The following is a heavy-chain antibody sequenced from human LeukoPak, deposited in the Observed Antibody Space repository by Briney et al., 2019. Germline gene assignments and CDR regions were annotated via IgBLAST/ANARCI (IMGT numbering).Heavy chain of an antibody. J-gene: IGHJ3*02. CDR1: GFTFSSYS. Sequence: GGSLRLSCAASGFTFSSYSMNWVRQAPGKGLEWVSYISSSSSTIYYADSVKGRFTISRDNAKNSLYLQRNSLRAEDTAVYYCARVGLLWFGSDAFDIWGQGTMVTVSS. V-gene: IGHV3-48*04. D-gene: IGHD3-10*01. CDR2: ISSSSSTI. CDR3: ARVGLLWFGSDAFDI.